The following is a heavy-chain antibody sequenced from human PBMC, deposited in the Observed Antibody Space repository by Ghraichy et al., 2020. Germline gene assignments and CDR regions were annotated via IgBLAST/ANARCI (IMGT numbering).Heavy chain of an antibody. CDR2: ISGSGGST. CDR3: AKGGYGGNSADPGYDY. J-gene: IGHJ4*02. D-gene: IGHD4-23*01. CDR1: GFTFSSYA. Sequence: GGSLRLSCAASGFTFSSYAMSWVRQAPGKGLEWVSAISGSGGSTYYADSVKGRFTISRDNSKNTLYLQMNSLRAEDTAVYYCAKGGYGGNSADPGYDYWGQGTLVTVSS. V-gene: IGHV3-23*01.